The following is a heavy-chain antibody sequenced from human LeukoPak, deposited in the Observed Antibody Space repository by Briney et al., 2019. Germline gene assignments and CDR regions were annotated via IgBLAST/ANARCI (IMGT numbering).Heavy chain of an antibody. V-gene: IGHV3-30-3*01. J-gene: IGHJ4*02. D-gene: IGHD6-13*01. CDR3: AKTLSSSWYGDS. CDR2: ISYDGSIK. Sequence: GGSPRLSCAASGFTFSSYAMHWVRQAPGKGLEWVAIISYDGSIKYYADSVKGRFTISRDNSKNTLYLQMNSLRAEDTAVYYCAKTLSSSWYGDSWGQGTLVTVSS. CDR1: GFTFSSYA.